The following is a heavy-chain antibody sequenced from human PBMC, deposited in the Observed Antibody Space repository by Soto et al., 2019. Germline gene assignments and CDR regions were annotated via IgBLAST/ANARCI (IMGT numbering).Heavy chain of an antibody. V-gene: IGHV4-34*01. CDR3: ARDDAFDI. J-gene: IGHJ3*02. CDR1: GGSFSGYY. Sequence: SETLSLTCAVYGGSFSGYYWSWIRQPPGKGLEWIGEINHSGSTNYNPSLKSRVTISVDTSKNQFSLKLSSVTAADTAVYYCARDDAFDIWGQGTMVTVSS. CDR2: INHSGST.